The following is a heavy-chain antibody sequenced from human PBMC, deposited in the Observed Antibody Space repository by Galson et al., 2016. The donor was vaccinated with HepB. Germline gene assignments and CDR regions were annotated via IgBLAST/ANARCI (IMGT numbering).Heavy chain of an antibody. CDR1: GFTFSSYG. Sequence: SLRLSCAASGFTFSSYGMHWVRQAPGKGLEWVAIISYDGSNKYYADSVKGRFTISRDNSKDTLYLQMNSLRAEDTAVYYCAKDVMSSGWNGMDVWGQGTTVTVSS. J-gene: IGHJ6*02. CDR3: AKDVMSSGWNGMDV. CDR2: ISYDGSNK. V-gene: IGHV3-30*18. D-gene: IGHD6-19*01.